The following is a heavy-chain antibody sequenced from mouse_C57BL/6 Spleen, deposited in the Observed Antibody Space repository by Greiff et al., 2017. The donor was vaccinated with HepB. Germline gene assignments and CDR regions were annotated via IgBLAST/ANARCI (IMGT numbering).Heavy chain of an antibody. J-gene: IGHJ2*01. D-gene: IGHD2-14*01. Sequence: VQLQQPGAELVKPGASVKLSCKASGYTFTSYWMHWVKQRPGRGLEWIGRIDPNSGGTKYNEKFKSKATLTVDKPSTTAYMKLSSLTSEDSAVYYWARAWGYEGYDFDYWGQGTTLTGSS. CDR2: IDPNSGGT. CDR1: GYTFTSYW. CDR3: ARAWGYEGYDFDY. V-gene: IGHV1-72*01.